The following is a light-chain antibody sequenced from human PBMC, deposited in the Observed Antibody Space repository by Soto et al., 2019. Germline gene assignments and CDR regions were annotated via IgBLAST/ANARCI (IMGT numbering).Light chain of an antibody. V-gene: IGKV3-20*01. J-gene: IGKJ1*01. Sequence: EIVLTQSPGTLSLSPGEGATLSCRNSQSVNSGFLAWYQKKPGQAPRLLLYGISSRAIGIPDRFSGSGSGTDFTLTINRLEPDDFAVYYCQHYGDSVWTFGQGTKVDIK. CDR2: GIS. CDR1: QSVNSGF. CDR3: QHYGDSVWT.